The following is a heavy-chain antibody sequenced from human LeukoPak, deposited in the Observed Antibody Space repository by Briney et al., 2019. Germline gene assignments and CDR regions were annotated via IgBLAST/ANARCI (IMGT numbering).Heavy chain of an antibody. V-gene: IGHV1-8*01. CDR3: ARGAGERGAFDI. CDR1: GYTFTSYD. D-gene: IGHD7-27*01. J-gene: IGHJ3*02. Sequence: ASVKVSCKASGYTFTSYDINWVRQATGQGLEWMGYMNPNSGNTGYAQKFQGRVSVTWDTSISTAYMELSRLRSDDTAVYYCARGAGERGAFDIWGQGTMVTVSS. CDR2: MNPNSGNT.